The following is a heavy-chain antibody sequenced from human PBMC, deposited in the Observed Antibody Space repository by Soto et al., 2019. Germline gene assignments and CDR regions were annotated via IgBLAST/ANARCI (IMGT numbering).Heavy chain of an antibody. V-gene: IGHV4-30-2*01. CDR3: ARDSRSGYYLEY. CDR2: IYHSGGT. CDR1: GGSISSGGYS. J-gene: IGHJ4*02. Sequence: SETLSLSCTVCGGSISSGGYSWNWIREPPGKGLEWIGYIYHSGGTDYNPSLKSRVTITVDSSNNQFSLKLNSVTAADTAVYYCARDSRSGYYLEYWGQGTLVTVSS. D-gene: IGHD3-22*01.